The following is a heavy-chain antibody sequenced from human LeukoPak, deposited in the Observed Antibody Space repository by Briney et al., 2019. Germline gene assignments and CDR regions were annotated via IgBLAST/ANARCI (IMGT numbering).Heavy chain of an antibody. D-gene: IGHD5-24*01. V-gene: IGHV3-21*01. Sequence: GGSLRLSCEASGFILSRYSMNWVRQAPGKGLEWVSSVSTSSSYIYYADSVKGRFAISRDNSKNTLYLQMNSLRAEDTAVYYCARDGMATIPRSDNYYYMDVWGKGTTVTVSS. CDR1: GFILSRYS. CDR3: ARDGMATIPRSDNYYYMDV. J-gene: IGHJ6*03. CDR2: VSTSSSYI.